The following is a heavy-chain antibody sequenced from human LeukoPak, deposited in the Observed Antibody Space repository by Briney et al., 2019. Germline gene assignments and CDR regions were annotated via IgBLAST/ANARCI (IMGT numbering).Heavy chain of an antibody. Sequence: ASVKVSCKSSGGTFSSYAISWVRQAPGQGPAWVGRIIPIFGAANYAQKVQGRVTLSTDESTSTAYMELSCLSSEDTALYYCARANGLSAAFDIWGQGTVVTVSS. CDR2: IIPIFGAA. J-gene: IGHJ3*02. D-gene: IGHD2-8*01. CDR1: GGTFSSYA. V-gene: IGHV1-69*05. CDR3: ARANGLSAAFDI.